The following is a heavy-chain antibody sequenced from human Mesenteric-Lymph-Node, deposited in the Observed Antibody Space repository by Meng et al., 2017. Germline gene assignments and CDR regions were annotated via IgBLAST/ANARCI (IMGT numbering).Heavy chain of an antibody. CDR1: GGPMSSGNYY. Sequence: QGQLQGSGPGPVEPSQTLSLTCNGSGGPMSSGNYYWSWIRQPPGKGLEWIGYIHHSGSAYYNPSLKSRVSISVDTSKNQFSLNLNSMTAADTAVYYCASFDHIPRRNYFDYWGQGTLVTVSS. CDR2: IHHSGSA. V-gene: IGHV4-30-4*01. J-gene: IGHJ4*02. CDR3: ASFDHIPRRNYFDY. D-gene: IGHD2-21*01.